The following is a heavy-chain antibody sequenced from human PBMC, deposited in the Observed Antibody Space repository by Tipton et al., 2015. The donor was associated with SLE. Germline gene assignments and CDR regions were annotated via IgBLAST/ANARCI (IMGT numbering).Heavy chain of an antibody. D-gene: IGHD1-26*01. CDR2: ISDDGRNK. V-gene: IGHV3-30*18. J-gene: IGHJ4*02. Sequence: RSLRLSCATSHFSVGSKYMSWVRQAPGKGLEWVAVISDDGRNKYHAHSVQGRFTISRDNSKNTLYLQMSSLRAEDTAMYYCAKDRGSYYALDYWGQGTLATVPS. CDR3: AKDRGSYYALDY. CDR1: HFSVGSKY.